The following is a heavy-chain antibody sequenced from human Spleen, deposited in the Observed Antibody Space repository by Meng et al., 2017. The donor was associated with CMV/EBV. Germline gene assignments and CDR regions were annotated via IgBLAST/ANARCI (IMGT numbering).Heavy chain of an antibody. J-gene: IGHJ4*02. CDR1: GFSYDKYY. CDR3: AREPGIVGGDCSSGSMCHHFDN. V-gene: IGHV3-11*01. CDR2: ISTSGTTI. Sequence: GGSLRLSCVASGFSYDKYYMTWIRQVPGKGLEWISSISTSGTTIYYADSVKGRLTISRDNAKNSLYLQMITLTVADAALYYCAREPGIVGGDCSSGSMCHHFDNWGQGTLVTVSS. D-gene: IGHD2-15*01.